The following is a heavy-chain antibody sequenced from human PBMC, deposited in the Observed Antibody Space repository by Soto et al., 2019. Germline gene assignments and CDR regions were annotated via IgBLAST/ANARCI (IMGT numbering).Heavy chain of an antibody. D-gene: IGHD5-12*01. CDR2: IGAASDT. Sequence: GGSLRLSCAASGFTFSNYDMHLVRQAPGEGLEWVSGIGAASDTYYPVSVQGRFTVSRDNAKNTLYLQMHSLRDEDTAMYYCASWGHIVPVATTDFDHRGEGTGVTVSS. CDR1: GFTFSNYD. J-gene: IGHJ4*02. V-gene: IGHV3-13*01. CDR3: ASWGHIVPVATTDFDH.